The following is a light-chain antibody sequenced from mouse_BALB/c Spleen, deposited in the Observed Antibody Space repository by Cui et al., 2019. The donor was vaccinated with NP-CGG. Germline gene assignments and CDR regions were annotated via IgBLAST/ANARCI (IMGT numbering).Light chain of an antibody. CDR2: GAS. CDR1: QSLLNSANQKNY. J-gene: IGKJ2*01. V-gene: IGKV8-28*01. CDR3: QNDHSYT. Sequence: DIVMTQSPSSLSVSAGEKDTMSCKSSQSLLNSANQKNYLAWYQQKPGQPPKLLIYGASTRESGVPDRFTGSGSGTDFTLTISSVQAEDLAVYYCQNDHSYTFGGGTKLEIK.